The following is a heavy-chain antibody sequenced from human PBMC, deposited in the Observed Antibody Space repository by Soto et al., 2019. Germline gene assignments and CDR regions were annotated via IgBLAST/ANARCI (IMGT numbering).Heavy chain of an antibody. CDR3: ASALIRFSSYYQGMDV. CDR2: IIPMSGTV. V-gene: IGHV1-69*01. J-gene: IGHJ6*02. Sequence: QVHLVQSGAEVKKPGSSVKVSCKASGDTFRRYAFSWVRQAPGQGLEWMGGIIPMSGTVNYSQKLQGRVTITADESTSTASMELSSLTSEDTAVYYCASALIRFSSYYQGMDVWGQGTKVTVSS. CDR1: GDTFRRYA. D-gene: IGHD3-3*01.